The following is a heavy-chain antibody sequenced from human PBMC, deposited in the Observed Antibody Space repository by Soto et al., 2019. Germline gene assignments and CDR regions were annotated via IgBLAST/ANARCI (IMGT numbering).Heavy chain of an antibody. Sequence: SETLSLTCTVSGGSISSAGYYWSWIRQHPGKGLEWIGYIYYSGATYYNPSLKSRVSISVDTSKNQFSLKLSSVTAADTAVYYCARRVVTYYFDYWGQGTLVTAPQ. J-gene: IGHJ4*02. CDR2: IYYSGAT. CDR1: GGSISSAGYY. CDR3: ARRVVTYYFDY. D-gene: IGHD2-21*02. V-gene: IGHV4-31*03.